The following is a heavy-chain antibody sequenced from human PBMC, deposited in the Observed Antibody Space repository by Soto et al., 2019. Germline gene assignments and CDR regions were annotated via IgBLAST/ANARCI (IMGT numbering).Heavy chain of an antibody. Sequence: SETMSHTCTVSRGSVRSGRYYWSWIRQPQGKGLEWIGDFYHSGRTNDNPSLKSRVTISLDTSKNHFSLTLSSVTAADTAVYYCARNTINSLVRGVLWFDYWGQG. D-gene: IGHD3-10*01. V-gene: IGHV4-61*01. CDR1: RGSVRSGRYY. CDR3: ARNTINSLVRGVLWFDY. J-gene: IGHJ4*02. CDR2: FYHSGRT.